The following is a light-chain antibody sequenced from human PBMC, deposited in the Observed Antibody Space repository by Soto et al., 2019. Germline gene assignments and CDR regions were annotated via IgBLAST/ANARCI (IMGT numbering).Light chain of an antibody. V-gene: IGKV3-15*01. CDR3: QEYSKWPLFT. CDR1: QSVSTN. Sequence: EIVVTQSPGILSVSPGDRATLSCRASQSVSTNLAWYQQKPGQAPTLLIYAASTRATGIPARFTGSGSGTDFTLTIAGLQSEDFAVYYCQEYSKWPLFTFGPGTRVDIK. CDR2: AAS. J-gene: IGKJ3*01.